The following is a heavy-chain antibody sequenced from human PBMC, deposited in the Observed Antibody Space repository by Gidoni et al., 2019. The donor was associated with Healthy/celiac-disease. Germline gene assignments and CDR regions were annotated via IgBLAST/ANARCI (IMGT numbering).Heavy chain of an antibody. CDR3: ARDEYSYGPGSYYFDY. J-gene: IGHJ4*02. Sequence: QVQLVQSGAEVKKPGSSVKVSCKASGGTFSSYAISWVRQAPGQGLEWMGRIIPILGIANYAQKFQGRVTITADKSTSTAYMELSSLRSEDTAVYYCARDEYSYGPGSYYFDYWGQGTLVTVSS. D-gene: IGHD5-18*01. CDR1: GGTFSSYA. CDR2: IIPILGIA. V-gene: IGHV1-69*04.